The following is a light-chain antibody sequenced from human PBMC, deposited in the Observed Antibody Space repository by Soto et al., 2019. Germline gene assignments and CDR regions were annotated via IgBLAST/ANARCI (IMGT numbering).Light chain of an antibody. J-gene: IGKJ5*01. V-gene: IGKV1-5*03. CDR1: QTINSW. Sequence: DIQLTQSPSTLSVSVGDRVTITCRASQTINSWLAWYQQKPGKAPKVLIYKASSLESGVPSRFSGSGSGTEFTLTISSLQPDDFATYYCQQSNTYPITFGQGTRLEIK. CDR2: KAS. CDR3: QQSNTYPIT.